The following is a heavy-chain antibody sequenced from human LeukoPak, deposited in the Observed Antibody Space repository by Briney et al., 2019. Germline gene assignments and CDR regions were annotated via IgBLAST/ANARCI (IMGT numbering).Heavy chain of an antibody. Sequence: GRSLRLSCAASGFTFSSYGMHWVRQAPGKGLEWVAVIWYDGSNKYYADSVKGRFTISRDNSKNTLYLQMNSLRAEDTAVYYCAKDRGYSGYDLNDYGGQGTLVTVSS. CDR2: IWYDGSNK. CDR1: GFTFSSYG. V-gene: IGHV3-33*06. CDR3: AKDRGYSGYDLNDY. J-gene: IGHJ4*02. D-gene: IGHD5-12*01.